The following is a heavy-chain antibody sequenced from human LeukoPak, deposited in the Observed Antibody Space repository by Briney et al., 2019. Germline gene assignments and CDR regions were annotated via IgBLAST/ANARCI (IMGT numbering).Heavy chain of an antibody. V-gene: IGHV3-23*01. J-gene: IGHJ4*02. CDR2: ISGSGGST. D-gene: IGHD6-13*01. CDR3: AKDRGSRYYFDY. Sequence: GGPLTLFCTPSGHIYNSCAMLCLRQAPGGGVEWVSAISGSGGSTYYADSVKGRFTISRDNSKNTLYLQMNSLRAEDTAVYYCAKDRGSRYYFDYWGQGTLVTVSS. CDR1: GHIYNSCA.